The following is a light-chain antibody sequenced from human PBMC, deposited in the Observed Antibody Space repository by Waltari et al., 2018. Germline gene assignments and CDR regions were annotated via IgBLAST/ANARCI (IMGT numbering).Light chain of an antibody. CDR2: KGS. J-gene: IGLJ3*02. CDR1: SGSLSTTSY. Sequence: QTVVTQEPSLSVSPGGTVTLTCVLTSGSLSTTSYATWYQQTPGQPPRTLVYKGSSRSSGVPDRFSGSILGNKAALIITGAQADDESNYYCSIYMGSGIWVFGGGTKLTVL. V-gene: IGLV8-61*01. CDR3: SIYMGSGIWV.